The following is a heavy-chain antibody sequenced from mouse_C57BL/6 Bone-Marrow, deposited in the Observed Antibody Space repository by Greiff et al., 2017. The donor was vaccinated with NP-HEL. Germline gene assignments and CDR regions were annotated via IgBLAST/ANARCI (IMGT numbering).Heavy chain of an antibody. V-gene: IGHV5-15*01. CDR3: ARALGNYFDY. D-gene: IGHD4-1*01. CDR1: GFTFSDYG. Sequence: EVQLVESGGGLVQPGGSLKLSCAASGFTFSDYGMAWVRQAPRKGPEWVAFISNLAYSIYYADTVTGRFTISRENAKNTLYLEMSSLRSEDTAMYYCARALGNYFDYWGQGTTLTVSS. CDR2: ISNLAYSI. J-gene: IGHJ2*01.